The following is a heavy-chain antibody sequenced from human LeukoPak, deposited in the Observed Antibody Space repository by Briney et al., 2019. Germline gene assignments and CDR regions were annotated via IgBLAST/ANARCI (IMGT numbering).Heavy chain of an antibody. CDR1: GFTFSDHY. J-gene: IGHJ4*02. V-gene: IGHV3-72*01. CDR3: AQFAKGG. Sequence: GGSLRLSCAASGFTFSDHYMDWVRQAPGKGLEWVGRIKHKAHSYTTEYTASVKGRFTISRDDSKSSLYLQMNSLKIEDTAVYYCAQFAKGGWGQGTLVTVSS. CDR2: IKHKAHSYTT. D-gene: IGHD2-21*01.